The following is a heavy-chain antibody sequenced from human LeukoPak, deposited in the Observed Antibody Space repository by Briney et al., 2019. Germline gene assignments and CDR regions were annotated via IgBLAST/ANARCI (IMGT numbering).Heavy chain of an antibody. V-gene: IGHV3-23*01. CDR3: AREVGWFDS. CDR2: ISGNSGST. Sequence: GGSLRLPCAASGFTFSNFAMSWVRQAPGKGLEWVSVISGNSGSTYYADSVKGRFTISRENSKNTLYLQMNSLRAEDTAIYYCAREVGWFDSWGQGTLVTVSS. CDR1: GFTFSNFA. D-gene: IGHD1-26*01. J-gene: IGHJ5*01.